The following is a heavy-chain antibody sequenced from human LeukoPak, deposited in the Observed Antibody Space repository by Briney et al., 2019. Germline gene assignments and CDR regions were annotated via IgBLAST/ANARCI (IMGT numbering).Heavy chain of an antibody. J-gene: IGHJ4*02. Sequence: GGSLRLSCAASGFTFGSYAMHWVRQAPGKGLEWVALISYDGSNKYYADSVKGRFIISRDNSKNTLYLQMNSLRAEDTAVYYCAKVGNNWDFDYWGQGTLVTVSS. CDR1: GFTFGSYA. D-gene: IGHD1-1*01. CDR2: ISYDGSNK. V-gene: IGHV3-30*18. CDR3: AKVGNNWDFDY.